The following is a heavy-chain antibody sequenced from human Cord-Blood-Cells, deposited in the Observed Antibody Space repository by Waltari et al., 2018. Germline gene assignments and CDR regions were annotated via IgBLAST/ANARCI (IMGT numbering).Heavy chain of an antibody. CDR2: IKQDGSEK. J-gene: IGHJ4*02. V-gene: IGHV3-7*01. D-gene: IGHD3-10*01. CDR3: ARDTWFGELFDY. CDR1: GFTFSSYW. Sequence: EVQLVESGGGLVQPGGSLRLSCAASGFTFSSYWMSWVRQAPGKGQEWVANIKQDGSEKYYVDSVKGRFTISRDNAKNSLYLQMNGLRAEDTAVYYCARDTWFGELFDYWGQGTLVTVSS.